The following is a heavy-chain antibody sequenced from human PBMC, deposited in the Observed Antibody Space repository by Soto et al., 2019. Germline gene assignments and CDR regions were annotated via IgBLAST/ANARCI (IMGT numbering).Heavy chain of an antibody. CDR2: ISGGSST. CDR1: GFTFSGNA. D-gene: IGHD6-13*01. CDR3: AKEIAAVGRGVFDI. Sequence: EVQLLESGGALFRPGGSWRLPGLASGFTFSGNAMSWVRKAQGKGLEGVSAISGGSSTYYADSVKGGFTISRDNSKNTVYLQTNSLSAEDTAVYYCAKEIAAVGRGVFDIWGQGTMVTVSS. V-gene: IGHV3-23*01. J-gene: IGHJ3*02.